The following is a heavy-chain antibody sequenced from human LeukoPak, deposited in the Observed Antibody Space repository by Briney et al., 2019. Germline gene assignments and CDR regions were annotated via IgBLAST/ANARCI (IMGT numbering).Heavy chain of an antibody. Sequence: GWSLRLSCAASGFTFSSYAMSWVRQAPGKGLEWISAITDSGGDTYHADSVKGRFTISRDNSKNTLYLQMDSLRVEDTAVYYCAKGSSSSRPYYFDYWGQGTLVTVSS. D-gene: IGHD6-6*01. V-gene: IGHV3-23*01. CDR2: ITDSGGDT. J-gene: IGHJ4*02. CDR3: AKGSSSSRPYYFDY. CDR1: GFTFSSYA.